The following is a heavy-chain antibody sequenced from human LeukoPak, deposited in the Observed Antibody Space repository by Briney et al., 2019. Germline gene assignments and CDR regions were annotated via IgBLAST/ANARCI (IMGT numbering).Heavy chain of an antibody. CDR2: IWYDGSNK. CDR1: GFTFSSYG. V-gene: IGHV3-33*06. CDR3: AKFPRPYSGSDWTYYYMDV. Sequence: PGGSLRLSCAASGFTFSSYGMHWVRQAPGKGLEWVAVIWYDGSNKYYADSVKGRFTISRDNSKNTLYLQMNSLRAEDTAVYYCAKFPRPYSGSDWTYYYMDVWGKGTTVTVSS. J-gene: IGHJ6*03. D-gene: IGHD5-12*01.